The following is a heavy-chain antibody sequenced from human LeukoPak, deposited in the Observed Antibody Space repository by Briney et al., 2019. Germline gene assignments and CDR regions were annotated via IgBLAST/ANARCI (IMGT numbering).Heavy chain of an antibody. Sequence: SETLSLACTVSGGSISSSSYYWGWIRQPPGKGLEWIGSIYYSGSTYYNPSLKSRVTISVDTSKNQFSLKLSPVTAADTAVYYCARQVSGDFDYWGQGTLVTVSS. CDR1: GGSISSSSYY. CDR3: ARQVSGDFDY. D-gene: IGHD3-10*01. J-gene: IGHJ4*02. V-gene: IGHV4-39*01. CDR2: IYYSGST.